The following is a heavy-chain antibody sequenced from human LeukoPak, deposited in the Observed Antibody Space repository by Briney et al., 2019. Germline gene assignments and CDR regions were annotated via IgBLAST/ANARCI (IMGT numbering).Heavy chain of an antibody. J-gene: IGHJ3*01. Sequence: ASVKVSCKASGCTFTSYTIHWVRQAPGQSLEWMGWINIGRGDSKCSQEFQGRVTLTRDTSATTAHLEVSSLRPEDMAVYYCARERGIRDAFDFWGQGTMVTVSS. CDR2: INIGRGDS. CDR3: ARERGIRDAFDF. V-gene: IGHV1-3*03. D-gene: IGHD1-14*01. CDR1: GCTFTSYT.